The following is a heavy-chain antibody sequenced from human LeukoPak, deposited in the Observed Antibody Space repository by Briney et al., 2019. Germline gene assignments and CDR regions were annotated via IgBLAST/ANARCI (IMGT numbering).Heavy chain of an antibody. J-gene: IGHJ2*01. CDR1: VGSFSSYY. CDR2: IYNSGRT. Sequence: SETLSLTCTVSVGSFSSYYWSWMRDPPGKGRVWIGCIYNSGRTNYDPSLKSRVTISVDTSKNHFSLKLTSVTAADTALYYCARGWYETGYFDLWGRGTLVTVSS. CDR3: ARGWYETGYFDL. D-gene: IGHD6-19*01. V-gene: IGHV4-59*08.